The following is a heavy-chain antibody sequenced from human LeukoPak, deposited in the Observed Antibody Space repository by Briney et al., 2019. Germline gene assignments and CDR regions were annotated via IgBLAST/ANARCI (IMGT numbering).Heavy chain of an antibody. Sequence: PGGSLRLSCAASGFTFSNYAMRWVRQAPGKGLEWVSAISGSGGSTYYADSVKGRFTISRDNSKNTLYLQMNSLRAEDTAVYYCAAPRKPGIAAAFGYWGQGTLVTVSS. J-gene: IGHJ4*02. CDR1: GFTFSNYA. D-gene: IGHD6-13*01. CDR3: AAPRKPGIAAAFGY. CDR2: ISGSGGST. V-gene: IGHV3-23*01.